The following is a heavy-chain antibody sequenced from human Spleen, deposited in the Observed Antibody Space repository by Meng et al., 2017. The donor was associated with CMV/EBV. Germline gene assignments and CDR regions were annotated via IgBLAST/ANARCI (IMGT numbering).Heavy chain of an antibody. CDR2: ISTSGSTI. V-gene: IGHV3-11*01. J-gene: IGHJ4*02. CDR1: GFTFSDYY. CDR3: ARDTTTVVTRVDY. Sequence: GESLKISCAASGFTFSDYYMSWIRQAPGKGLEWVSYISTSGSTIYYADSVKGRFTISRDNAKNSLYLQMNSLRAEDTAVYYCARDTTTVVTRVDYWGQGTLVTVS. D-gene: IGHD4-23*01.